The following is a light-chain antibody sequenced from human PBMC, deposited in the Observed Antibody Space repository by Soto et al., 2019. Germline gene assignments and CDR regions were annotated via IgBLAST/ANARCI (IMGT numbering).Light chain of an antibody. CDR3: QQVNSYPQIT. V-gene: IGKV1-13*02. CDR2: DAS. CDR1: QGISSA. Sequence: AIQLTQSPSSLSASVGDRVTITCRASQGISSALAWYQQKPGQAPKLLIYDASSLESGVPSRFSGSGSGTDFTRTISSLQPEDFATYYCQQVNSYPQITFGPGTKVDIK. J-gene: IGKJ3*01.